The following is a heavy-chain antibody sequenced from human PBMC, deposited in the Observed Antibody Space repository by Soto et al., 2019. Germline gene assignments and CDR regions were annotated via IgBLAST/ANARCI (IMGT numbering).Heavy chain of an antibody. CDR2: IYYSGST. J-gene: IGHJ4*02. Sequence: QLQLQESGPGLVKPSETLSLTCTVSGGSISSSSYYWGWIRQPPGKGLEWIGSIYYSGSTYYNPSLKSRVTISVDTSKNHSTTKLSSVTAADTAVYYCARHPGSASPYYFDYWGQGTLVTVSS. CDR3: ARHPGSASPYYFDY. V-gene: IGHV4-39*01. D-gene: IGHD1-26*01. CDR1: GGSISSSSYY.